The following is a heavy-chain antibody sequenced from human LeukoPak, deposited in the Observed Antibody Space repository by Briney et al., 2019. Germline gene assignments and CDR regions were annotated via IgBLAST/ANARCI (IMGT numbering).Heavy chain of an antibody. D-gene: IGHD2-2*01. CDR1: GYTFTSYG. CDR3: ATYCSSTSCRSFDY. CDR2: ISAYNGNT. V-gene: IGHV1-18*01. Sequence: GASVKVSCKASGYTFTSYGISWVRQAPGQGLEWMGWISAYNGNTNYAQKLQGRVTMTTDTSTSTAYMELRSLRSDDTAVYYCATYCSSTSCRSFDYWGQGTLVTVSS. J-gene: IGHJ4*02.